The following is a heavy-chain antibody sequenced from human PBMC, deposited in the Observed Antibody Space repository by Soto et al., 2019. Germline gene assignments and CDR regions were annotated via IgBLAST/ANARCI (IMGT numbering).Heavy chain of an antibody. J-gene: IGHJ4*02. D-gene: IGHD2-15*01. CDR3: AKDPRSIVVVVAATDPFFDY. CDR1: GFTFSSYA. Sequence: GGSLRLSCAASGFTFSSYAMSWVRQAPGKGLEWVSAISGSGGSTYYADSVKGGFTISRDNSKNTLYRQMNSLRAEDTAVYYFAKDPRSIVVVVAATDPFFDYWGQGTLVTVSS. CDR2: ISGSGGST. V-gene: IGHV3-23*01.